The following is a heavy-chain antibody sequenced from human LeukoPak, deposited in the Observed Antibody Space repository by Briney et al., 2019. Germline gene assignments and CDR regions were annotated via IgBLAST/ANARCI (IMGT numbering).Heavy chain of an antibody. CDR2: ISGSGGTT. CDR3: AKAVGTSRAGVDY. J-gene: IGHJ4*01. Sequence: GGSLRLSCAASGFTFRSSAMSWVRQAPGKGLEWVSGISGSGGTTYYADSVKGRFTISRDNSKNTLYLQMNSLRAEDTAVYYCAKAVGTSRAGVDYWGQGTLLTVSS. D-gene: IGHD2-2*01. CDR1: GFTFRSSA. V-gene: IGHV3-23*01.